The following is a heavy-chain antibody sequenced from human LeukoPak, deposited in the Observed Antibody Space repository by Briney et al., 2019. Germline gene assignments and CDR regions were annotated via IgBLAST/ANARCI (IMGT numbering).Heavy chain of an antibody. D-gene: IGHD3-10*01. Sequence: ASVKVSCKASGYTFTSYDINWVRQATGQGLEWMGWMNLNSGNTGYAQKFQGRVTMTRNTSISTAYMELSSLRSEDTAVYYCARVLYYYGSGSRPAGYWGQGTLVTVSS. CDR1: GYTFTSYD. CDR2: MNLNSGNT. CDR3: ARVLYYYGSGSRPAGY. V-gene: IGHV1-8*01. J-gene: IGHJ4*02.